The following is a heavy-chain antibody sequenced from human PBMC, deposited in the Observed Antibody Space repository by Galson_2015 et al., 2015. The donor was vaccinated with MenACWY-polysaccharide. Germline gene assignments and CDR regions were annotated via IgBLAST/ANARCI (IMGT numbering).Heavy chain of an antibody. CDR3: ARAIPSAIEVVIAASYAFDI. V-gene: IGHV1-69*04. J-gene: IGHJ3*02. CDR2: IIPSLGKV. Sequence: SVKVSCKASGDIFSRYAISWVRQAPGHRPECLCRIIPSLGKVDYSQKFQGRVTITADKSTSTAYMELSSLRSEDTAVYYCARAIPSAIEVVIAASYAFDIWRQGTMATVSS. D-gene: IGHD2-15*01. CDR1: GDIFSRYA.